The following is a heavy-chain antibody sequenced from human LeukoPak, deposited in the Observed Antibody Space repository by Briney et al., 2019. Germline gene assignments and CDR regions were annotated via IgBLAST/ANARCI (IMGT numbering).Heavy chain of an antibody. CDR3: AREYGSAAAGY. CDR1: GYTFTSFA. D-gene: IGHD6-13*01. CDR2: INAGNGNT. Sequence: ASVKVSCKASGYTFTSFAIHWVRQAPGQRLEWMGWINAGNGNTKYSQKSQGRVTITRDTSASTAYMELSSLRSEDTAVFYCAREYGSAAAGYWGQGTLVTVSS. V-gene: IGHV1-3*01. J-gene: IGHJ4*02.